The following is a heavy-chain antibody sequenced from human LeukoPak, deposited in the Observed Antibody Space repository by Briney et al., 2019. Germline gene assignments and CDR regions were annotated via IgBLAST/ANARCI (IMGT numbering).Heavy chain of an antibody. D-gene: IGHD6-19*01. Sequence: GESLKISCKGSGYSFTSYWIGWVRQMPGKGLEWMGIIYPGDSDTRYSPSFQGQVAISADKSISTAYLQWSSLKASDTAMYYCARRFAVAGTTFDYWGQGTLVTVSS. CDR3: ARRFAVAGTTFDY. J-gene: IGHJ4*02. V-gene: IGHV5-51*01. CDR2: IYPGDSDT. CDR1: GYSFTSYW.